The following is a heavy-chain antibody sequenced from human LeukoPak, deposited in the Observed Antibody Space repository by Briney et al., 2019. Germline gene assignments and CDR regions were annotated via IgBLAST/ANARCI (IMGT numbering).Heavy chain of an antibody. J-gene: IGHJ4*02. CDR1: GYTFTGYY. CDR3: ARGGDYYDSSGYYNSNY. CDR2: INPNSGGT. Sequence: ASVKVSCKASGYTFTGYYMHWVRQAPGQGLEWMGWINPNSGGTNYAQKFQGRVTMTRDTSISTAYMALSRLRSDDTAVYYCARGGDYYDSSGYYNSNYWGQGTLVTVSS. V-gene: IGHV1-2*02. D-gene: IGHD3-22*01.